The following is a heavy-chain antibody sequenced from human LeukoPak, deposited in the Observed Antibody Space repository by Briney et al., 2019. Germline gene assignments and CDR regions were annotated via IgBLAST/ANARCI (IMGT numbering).Heavy chain of an antibody. J-gene: IGHJ5*02. Sequence: ASVKVSCKASGYTFTSYGISWVRQAPGQGLEWMGWISAYNGNTNYAQKLQGRVTMTTDTSTSTAYMELRSLRSDDTAVYYCARYSSTSCYMCWFDPWGQGTLVTVSS. CDR2: ISAYNGNT. D-gene: IGHD2-2*02. V-gene: IGHV1-18*01. CDR3: ARYSSTSCYMCWFDP. CDR1: GYTFTSYG.